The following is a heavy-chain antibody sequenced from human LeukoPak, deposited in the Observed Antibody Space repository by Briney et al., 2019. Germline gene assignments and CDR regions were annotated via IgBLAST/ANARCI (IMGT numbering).Heavy chain of an antibody. Sequence: PSETLSLTCTVPGGSISSYYWSWIRQPPGRGLEWIGHIYYTGSTNYNPSLKSRLTISVDTSKNQISLKLSSVTTADTAVYYCATTLGGPIDYWGQGALVTVSS. CDR2: IYYTGST. J-gene: IGHJ4*02. CDR3: ATTLGGPIDY. CDR1: GGSISSYY. V-gene: IGHV4-59*01. D-gene: IGHD1-1*01.